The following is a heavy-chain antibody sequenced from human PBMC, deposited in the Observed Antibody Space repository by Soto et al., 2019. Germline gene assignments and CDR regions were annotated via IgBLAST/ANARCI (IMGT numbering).Heavy chain of an antibody. V-gene: IGHV4-34*01. D-gene: IGHD3-10*01. Sequence: QVQLQQWGAGLLTPSETLSLTCAVSGESFSDYFWSWIRQPPGKGLEWIGEIDQTGRTNYNPSLKSRVIMSVDTSKNQFSLNLSSVTAADTAMYYCARGVGSGRDYGLDVWGQGTTVTVS. CDR3: ARGVGSGRDYGLDV. CDR1: GESFSDYF. CDR2: IDQTGRT. J-gene: IGHJ6*02.